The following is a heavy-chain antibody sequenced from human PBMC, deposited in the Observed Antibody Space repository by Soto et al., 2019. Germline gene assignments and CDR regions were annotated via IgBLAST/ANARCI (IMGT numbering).Heavy chain of an antibody. D-gene: IGHD6-19*01. CDR2: MNPNSGNT. Sequence: QVQLVQSGAEVKKPGASVKVSCKASGYTFTSYDINWVRQATGQGLEWMGWMNPNSGNTGYAQKFQGRVTMTRNTSISTAYMELSSLRSEDTAVYYCARARGVSSGSFDYYYYYGMDVWGQGTTVTVSS. V-gene: IGHV1-8*01. CDR3: ARARGVSSGSFDYYYYYGMDV. CDR1: GYTFTSYD. J-gene: IGHJ6*02.